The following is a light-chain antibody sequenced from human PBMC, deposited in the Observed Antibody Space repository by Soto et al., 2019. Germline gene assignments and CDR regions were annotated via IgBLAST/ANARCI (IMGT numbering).Light chain of an antibody. J-gene: IGKJ1*01. Sequence: EIVLTQSPATLSLSPGERATLSCRASQSVSSFLAWYQQKPGQAPRLLIYDASNRATGIPARFSGSGSGTHFTLPISSLEPEDFAICYCQPRTYWQTFGQGTKVAIQ. CDR1: QSVSSF. V-gene: IGKV3-11*01. CDR3: QPRTYWQT. CDR2: DAS.